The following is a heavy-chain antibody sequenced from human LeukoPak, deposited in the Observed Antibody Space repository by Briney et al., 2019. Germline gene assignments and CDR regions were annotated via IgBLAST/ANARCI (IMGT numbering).Heavy chain of an antibody. D-gene: IGHD2-15*01. V-gene: IGHV4-31*03. CDR2: IYYSGST. J-gene: IGHJ6*04. CDR3: ARVLVNRYCSGGSCYPGGAVYYYGMDV. CDR1: GGSISSGGYY. Sequence: PSETLSLTCTVSGGSISSGGYYWSWIRQHPGKGLEWIGYIYYSGSTYYNPSLKSRVTISVDTSKNQFSLKLSSVTAADTAVYYCARVLVNRYCSGGSCYPGGAVYYYGMDVWGKGTTVTVSS.